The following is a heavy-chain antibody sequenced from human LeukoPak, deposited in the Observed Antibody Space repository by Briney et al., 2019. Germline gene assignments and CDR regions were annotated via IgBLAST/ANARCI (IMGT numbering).Heavy chain of an antibody. J-gene: IGHJ4*02. Sequence: ASVKVSCKASGFTFTSSAMQWVRQARGQRLEWMGWMNPNSGNTGYAQKFQGRVTMTRNTSISTAYMELSSLRSEDTAMYYCARPSGSYYDFDYWGQGTLVTVSS. CDR3: ARPSGSYYDFDY. CDR1: GFTFTSSA. CDR2: MNPNSGNT. D-gene: IGHD1-26*01. V-gene: IGHV1-8*02.